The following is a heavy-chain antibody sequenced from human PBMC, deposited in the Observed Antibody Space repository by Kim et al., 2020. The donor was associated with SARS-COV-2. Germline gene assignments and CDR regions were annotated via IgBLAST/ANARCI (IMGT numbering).Heavy chain of an antibody. J-gene: IGHJ6*02. CDR3: ARGGSGDDSASWMDV. Sequence: ATVKSRFTSSKHNAKTSLYLQMNSLRCEDTAVYYCARGGSGDDSASWMDVWGQGTTVTVSS. D-gene: IGHD3-10*01. V-gene: IGHV3-11*04.